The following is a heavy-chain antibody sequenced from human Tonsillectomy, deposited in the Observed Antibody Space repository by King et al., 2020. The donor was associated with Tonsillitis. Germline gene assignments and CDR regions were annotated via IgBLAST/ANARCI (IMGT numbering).Heavy chain of an antibody. CDR2: IYYSGST. J-gene: IGHJ4*02. CDR3: AGMVRGVISGDY. V-gene: IGHV4-39*01. CDR1: GGSISSSSYY. Sequence: PLQESGPGLVKPSETLSLTCTVSGGSISSSSYYWGWIRQPPGKGLEWIGGIYYSGSTYYNPSLKSRVTISVDTSKNQFSLKLSSVTAADTAVYYCAGMVRGVISGDYWGQGTLVTVSS. D-gene: IGHD3-10*01.